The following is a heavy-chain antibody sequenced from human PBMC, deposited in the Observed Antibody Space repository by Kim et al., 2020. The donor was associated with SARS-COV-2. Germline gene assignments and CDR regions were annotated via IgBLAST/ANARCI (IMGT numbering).Heavy chain of an antibody. CDR1: GYSFTSYW. D-gene: IGHD4-17*01. Sequence: GESLKISCKGSGYSFTSYWLGWVRQMPGKGLEWMGIIYPGDSDTRYSTFFQGQVTIPADKSISTAYLQWSSLKASDTAMYYCARRRRGDYGCYYFDYWGQRTLVTVAS. J-gene: IGHJ4*02. V-gene: IGHV5-51*01. CDR2: IYPGDSDT. CDR3: ARRRRGDYGCYYFDY.